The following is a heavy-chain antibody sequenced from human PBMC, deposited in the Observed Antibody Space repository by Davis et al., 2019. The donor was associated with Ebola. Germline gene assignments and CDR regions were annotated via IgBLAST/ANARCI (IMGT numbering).Heavy chain of an antibody. CDR2: ISGSGATT. CDR1: GFSFGGYA. Sequence: GESLKISCVGSGFSFGGYAMTWARQALGKGLEWVSAISGSGATTYYADSVKGRFTISRDNSENTVYMQMDSLGVDDTAIYYCAKAARGYSGSYFDSWGQGTLVTVSS. CDR3: AKAARGYSGSYFDS. J-gene: IGHJ4*02. V-gene: IGHV3-23*01. D-gene: IGHD1-26*01.